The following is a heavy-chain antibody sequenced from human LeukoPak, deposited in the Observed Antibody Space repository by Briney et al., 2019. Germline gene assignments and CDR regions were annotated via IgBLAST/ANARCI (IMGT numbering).Heavy chain of an antibody. D-gene: IGHD4-17*01. CDR1: GYSFSSYW. Sequence: GESLKISCKGSGYSFSSYWIAWVRQVPGKGLEWMGIIYPGDSDTRYSPSFQGQVTISADKSISTAYLQWSSLKASDTAMYYCARRATTVRENEVDYWGQGTLVTVSS. CDR2: IYPGDSDT. CDR3: ARRATTVRENEVDY. J-gene: IGHJ4*02. V-gene: IGHV5-51*01.